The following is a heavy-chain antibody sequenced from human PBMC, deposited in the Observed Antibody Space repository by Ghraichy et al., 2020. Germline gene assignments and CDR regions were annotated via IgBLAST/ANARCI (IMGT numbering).Heavy chain of an antibody. J-gene: IGHJ2*01. CDR2: IVVGSGNT. V-gene: IGHV1-58*02. CDR3: AAELGYGDYEKTQYWYFDL. Sequence: SVKVSCKASGFTFTSSAMQWVRQARGQRLEWIGWIVVGSGNTNYAQKFQERVTITRDMSTSTAYIELSSLRSEDTAVYYCAAELGYGDYEKTQYWYFDLWGRGTLVTVSS. D-gene: IGHD4-17*01. CDR1: GFTFTSSA.